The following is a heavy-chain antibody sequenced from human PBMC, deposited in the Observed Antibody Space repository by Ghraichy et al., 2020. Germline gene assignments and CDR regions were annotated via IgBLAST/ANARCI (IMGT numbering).Heavy chain of an antibody. CDR3: AKGSDFSTSPFDY. D-gene: IGHD3-3*01. Sequence: LSLTCAASGFTFSSYAMGWVRQAPGKGLEWVSGISGGGGSTNYADFVKGRFTISRDNSKNTLYLQMNSLRAEDTAVYYCAKGSDFSTSPFDYWGQGTLVTVSS. V-gene: IGHV3-23*01. CDR2: ISGGGGST. J-gene: IGHJ4*02. CDR1: GFTFSSYA.